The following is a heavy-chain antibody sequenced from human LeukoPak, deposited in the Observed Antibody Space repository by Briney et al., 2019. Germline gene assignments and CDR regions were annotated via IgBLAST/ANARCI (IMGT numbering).Heavy chain of an antibody. CDR3: AREGPLYSSSSPADY. J-gene: IGHJ4*02. V-gene: IGHV3-21*01. CDR1: GFTFSSYS. CDR2: ISSSSSYI. D-gene: IGHD6-6*01. Sequence: PGGSLRLSCAASGFTFSSYSMNWVRQAPGKGLEWVSSISSSSSYIYYADSVKGRFTISRDNAKNSLYLQMNSLRAEDTAVYYCAREGPLYSSSSPADYWGQGTLVTVSS.